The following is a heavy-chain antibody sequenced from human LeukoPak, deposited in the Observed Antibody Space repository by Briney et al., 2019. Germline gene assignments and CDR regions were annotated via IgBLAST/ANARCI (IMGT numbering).Heavy chain of an antibody. CDR3: GRQDKNSAAIDY. Sequence: ASVMVSCKASGYTFTGYYMHWVRQASGQGLEWMGWISPNSGDKKYAQKFQGRVTMTRDTSISTAYMELSRLRSDDTAVYYCGRQDKNSAAIDYWGQGTLVTVSS. V-gene: IGHV1-2*02. J-gene: IGHJ4*02. D-gene: IGHD2-21*01. CDR1: GYTFTGYY. CDR2: ISPNSGDK.